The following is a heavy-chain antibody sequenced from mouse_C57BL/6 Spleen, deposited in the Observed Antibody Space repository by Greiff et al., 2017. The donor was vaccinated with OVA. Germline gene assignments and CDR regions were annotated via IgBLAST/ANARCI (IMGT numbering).Heavy chain of an antibody. V-gene: IGHV1-81*01. CDR1: GYTFTSYG. J-gene: IGHJ4*01. CDR3: APLPMDY. Sequence: QVQLQQSGAELARPGASVKLSCKASGYTFTSYGISWVKQRTGQGLEWIGEIYPRSGNTYYNEKFKGKATLTADKSSSTAYMELRSLTSEDSAVYFCAPLPMDYWGQGTSVTVSS. CDR2: IYPRSGNT.